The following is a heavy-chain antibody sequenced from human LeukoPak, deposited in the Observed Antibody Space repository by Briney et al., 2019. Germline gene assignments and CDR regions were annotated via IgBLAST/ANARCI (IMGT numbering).Heavy chain of an antibody. CDR1: GGSISSYY. V-gene: IGHV4-59*08. CDR3: ARQPTSRDGYNWFDP. Sequence: SETLSLTCTVSGGSISSYYWSWIRQPPGKGLEWIGYIYYSGSTNYNPSPKSRVTISVDTSKNQFSLKLSSVTAADTAVYYCARQPTSRDGYNWFDPWSQGTLVTVSS. CDR2: IYYSGST. J-gene: IGHJ5*02. D-gene: IGHD5-24*01.